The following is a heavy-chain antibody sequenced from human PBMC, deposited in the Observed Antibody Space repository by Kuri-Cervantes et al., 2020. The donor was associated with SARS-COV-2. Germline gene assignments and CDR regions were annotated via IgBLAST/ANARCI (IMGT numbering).Heavy chain of an antibody. CDR2: ISSSSSYI. CDR3: ARDGVTVGKY. V-gene: IGHV3-21*01. D-gene: IGHD3-16*01. Sequence: GGSLRLSCAASGFTFSSYSTNWVRQAPGKGLEWVSSISSSSSYIYYADSVKGRFTISRDNAKNSLYLQMNSLRAEDTAAYYCARDGVTVGKYWGQGTLVTVSS. CDR1: GFTFSSYS. J-gene: IGHJ4*02.